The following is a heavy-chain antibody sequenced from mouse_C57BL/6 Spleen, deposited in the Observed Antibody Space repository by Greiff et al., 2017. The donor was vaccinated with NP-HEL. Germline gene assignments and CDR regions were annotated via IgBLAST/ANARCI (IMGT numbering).Heavy chain of an antibody. V-gene: IGHV1-55*01. CDR2: IYPGSGST. D-gene: IGHD6-1*01. CDR1: GYTFTSYW. J-gene: IGHJ2*01. Sequence: VQLQQPGAELVKPGASVKMSCKASGYTFTSYWITWVKQRPGQGLEWIGDIYPGSGSTNYNEKFKSKATLTVDTSSSTAYMQLSSLTSEDSAVYHCARRGTPAYYFDYWGQGTTLTVSS. CDR3: ARRGTPAYYFDY.